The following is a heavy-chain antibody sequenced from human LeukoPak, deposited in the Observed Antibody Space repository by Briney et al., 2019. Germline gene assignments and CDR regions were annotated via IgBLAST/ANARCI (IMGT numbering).Heavy chain of an antibody. V-gene: IGHV4-34*01. CDR3: ARGLGY. CDR1: GGSFSGYY. CDR2: INHCGST. D-gene: IGHD7-27*01. Sequence: SETLSLTCAVYGGSFSGYYWSWIRQPPGKGLEWIGEINHCGSTNYNPSLKSRVTISVDTSKNQFSLKLSSVTAADTAVYYCARGLGYWGQGTLVTVSS. J-gene: IGHJ4*02.